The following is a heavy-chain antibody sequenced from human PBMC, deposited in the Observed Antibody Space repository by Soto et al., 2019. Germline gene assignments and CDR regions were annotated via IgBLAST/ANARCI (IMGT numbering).Heavy chain of an antibody. V-gene: IGHV4-4*07. J-gene: IGHJ6*01. CDR1: GSSISGYY. Sequence: QVRLQGSGPGLVKPSETLSLTCTVSGSSISGYYWSWFRQPAGKGLEWIGRVYSSGSTDYDPSLKSRVTMSLDTSKKQFSMKLRSVTAADTAVYYCTREGGYYDSSGSGVYHYYGVDVWGRGTTVTVSS. D-gene: IGHD3-22*01. CDR2: VYSSGST. CDR3: TREGGYYDSSGSGVYHYYGVDV.